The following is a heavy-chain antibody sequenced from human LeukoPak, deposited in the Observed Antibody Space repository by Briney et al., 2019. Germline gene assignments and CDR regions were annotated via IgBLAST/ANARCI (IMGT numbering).Heavy chain of an antibody. CDR3: ARGIAAAVPYYFDY. CDR1: GFTFSSYS. CDR2: ISSSSSYI. Sequence: GGSLRHSCAASGFTFSSYSMNWVRQAPGKGLEWVSSISSSSSYIYYADSVRGRFTISRDNAKNSQYLQMNSLRAEDTAVYYCARGIAAAVPYYFDYWGQGTLVTVSS. D-gene: IGHD6-13*01. V-gene: IGHV3-21*01. J-gene: IGHJ4*02.